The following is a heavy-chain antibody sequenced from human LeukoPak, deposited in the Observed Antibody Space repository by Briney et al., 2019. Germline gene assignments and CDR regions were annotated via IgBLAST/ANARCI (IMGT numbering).Heavy chain of an antibody. CDR3: ARDGDVSIPSITLRDWYFDL. J-gene: IGHJ2*01. CDR2: IRGSGGDT. D-gene: IGHD3-10*01. Sequence: GGSLRLSCAASGFSFSNHDMSWVRQAPGKGLEWVSAIRGSGGDTTYADSVKGRFTISRDNAKNSLYLQMNSLRAEHTALYYCARDGDVSIPSITLRDWYFDLWGRGTLVTVSS. V-gene: IGHV3-23*01. CDR1: GFSFSNHD.